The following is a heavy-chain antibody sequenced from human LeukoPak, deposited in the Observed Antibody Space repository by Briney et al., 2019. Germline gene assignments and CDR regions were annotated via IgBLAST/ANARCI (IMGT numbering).Heavy chain of an antibody. V-gene: IGHV3-23*01. CDR2: ISGSGSST. CDR1: GFTFSTYA. D-gene: IGHD3-10*01. Sequence: PGGSLRLSCAASGFTFSTYAVNWVRQAPGKGLEWVSAISGSGSSTYYADSVKGRFTISRDSSRNTVYLQMNNLRAEDTALYYCSKAAVPGTRYYFDYWGQGTLVTVSS. CDR3: SKAAVPGTRYYFDY. J-gene: IGHJ4*02.